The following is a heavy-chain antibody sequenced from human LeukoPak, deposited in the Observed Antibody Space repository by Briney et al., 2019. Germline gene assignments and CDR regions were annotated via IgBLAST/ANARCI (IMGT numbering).Heavy chain of an antibody. CDR3: ARSCSSGWYSWYFDL. J-gene: IGHJ2*01. CDR1: GGSISSGSYY. Sequence: SETLSPTCTVSGGSISSGSYYWSWIRQPAGKGLEWIGRIYTSGSTNYNPSLKSRVTISVDTSKNQFSLKLSSVTAADTAVYYCARSCSSGWYSWYFDLWGRGTLVTVSS. D-gene: IGHD6-19*01. CDR2: IYTSGST. V-gene: IGHV4-61*02.